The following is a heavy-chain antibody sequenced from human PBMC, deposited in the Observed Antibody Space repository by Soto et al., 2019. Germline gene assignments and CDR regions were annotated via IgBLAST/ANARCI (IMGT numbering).Heavy chain of an antibody. J-gene: IGHJ4*02. CDR2: IYYSGST. CDR1: GGSISSGGYY. Sequence: SGTLSLTCTVSGGSISSGGYYWSWIRQHPGKGLEWIGYIYYSGSTYYNPSLKSRVTISVDTSKNQFSLKLSSVTAADTAVYYCARASDYYDTKSSFLFDCWGQGTLVTVSS. CDR3: ARASDYYDTKSSFLFDC. V-gene: IGHV4-31*03. D-gene: IGHD3-22*01.